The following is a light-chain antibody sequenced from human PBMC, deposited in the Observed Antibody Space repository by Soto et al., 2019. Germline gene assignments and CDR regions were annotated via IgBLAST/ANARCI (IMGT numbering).Light chain of an antibody. V-gene: IGKV1-5*03. CDR1: QSVRDW. CDR2: KAS. Sequence: DIQMTQSPSTLSASVGDKVTVTCRASQSVRDWVAWYQQQAGRAPRLLIYKASSLQSGVPSRFSGSGFGTEFTLTISGLQPDDFASYYCQQYYSYSPLTFGGGTKVEIK. CDR3: QQYYSYSPLT. J-gene: IGKJ4*01.